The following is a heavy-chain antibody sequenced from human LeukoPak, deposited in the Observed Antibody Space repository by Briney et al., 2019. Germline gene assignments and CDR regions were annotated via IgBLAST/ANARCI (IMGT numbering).Heavy chain of an antibody. V-gene: IGHV3-66*03. CDR2: IYSDNT. CDR3: AKEWELTY. Sequence: GGSLRLSCTVSGFTVSSNSMSWVRQAPGKGLEWVSFIYSDNTHYSDSVKGRFTISRDNPRNTLYLQMNSLRAEGTAMYHCAKEWELTYWGQGTLVTVSS. D-gene: IGHD1-26*01. J-gene: IGHJ4*02. CDR1: GFTVSSNS.